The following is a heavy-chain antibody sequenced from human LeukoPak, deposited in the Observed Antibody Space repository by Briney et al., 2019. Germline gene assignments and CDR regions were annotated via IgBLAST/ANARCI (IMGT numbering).Heavy chain of an antibody. CDR1: GGSISSYY. Sequence: PSETLSLTCSVSGGSISSYYWSWIRQPAGKGLEWIGRIYTSGSTNYNPSLKSRVPMSVDTSKDQISLNLSSVTAADTAVYYCARVSWGFRAFDIWGQGKMITVSS. J-gene: IGHJ3*02. CDR3: ARVSWGFRAFDI. V-gene: IGHV4-4*07. CDR2: IYTSGST. D-gene: IGHD3-10*01.